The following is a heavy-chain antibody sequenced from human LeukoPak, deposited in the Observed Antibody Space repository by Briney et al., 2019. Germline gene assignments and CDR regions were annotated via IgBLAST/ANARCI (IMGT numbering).Heavy chain of an antibody. J-gene: IGHJ4*02. Sequence: GGSLRLSCAASGFTFSSYSMNWVRQAPGKGLEWVSYISSSSSTIYYADSVKGRFTIPRDNAKSSLYLQMNSLRAEDTAVYYYARDRPRGVAAAGFDYWGQGTLVTVSS. D-gene: IGHD6-13*01. V-gene: IGHV3-48*01. CDR3: ARDRPRGVAAAGFDY. CDR1: GFTFSSYS. CDR2: ISSSSSTI.